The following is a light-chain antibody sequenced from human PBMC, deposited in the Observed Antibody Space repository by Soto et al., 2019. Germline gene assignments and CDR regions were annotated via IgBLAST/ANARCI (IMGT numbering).Light chain of an antibody. V-gene: IGKV1-39*01. CDR1: QSISSY. J-gene: IGKJ3*01. CDR2: AVS. CDR3: QQNYITPLA. Sequence: DIEMTQSPSSLSASVGDRATITCRASQSISSYLNWYQQKPGKAPRLLIYAVSNLQSGVPSRFSGSGSGTDFTLTISSLQPEYFATYYCQQNYITPLAFGPGTKVDIK.